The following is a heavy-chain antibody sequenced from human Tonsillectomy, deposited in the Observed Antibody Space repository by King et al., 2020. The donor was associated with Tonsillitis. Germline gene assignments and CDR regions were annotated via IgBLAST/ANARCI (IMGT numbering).Heavy chain of an antibody. V-gene: IGHV3-30*18. CDR2: ISYDGSNK. CDR3: AKDESVVVPAVRIPADYYPYYGMDV. J-gene: IGHJ6*02. CDR1: GFTFRSYG. D-gene: IGHD2-2*01. Sequence: QVQLVESGGGVVQPGRSLRLSCVASGFTFRSYGMHWVRQAPGKGLEWVAVISYDGSNKYYADSVKGRFTISRDNSKNTLYLQVNSLRAEDTALYYCAKDESVVVPAVRIPADYYPYYGMDVWGQGTTVTVSS.